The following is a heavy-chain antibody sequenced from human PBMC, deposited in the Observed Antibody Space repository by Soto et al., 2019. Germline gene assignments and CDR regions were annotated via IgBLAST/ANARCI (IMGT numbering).Heavy chain of an antibody. D-gene: IGHD3-9*01. J-gene: IGHJ4*02. CDR2: INPKSGGT. CDR3: VRPDSTGYYSH. CDR1: GDTFTANY. Sequence: ASVKVSCKASGDTFTANYIHWVRQAPGQGFEWMGWINPKSGGTKYPQKFQGRVTMTRDTSLSTVYMTLASLKASDTAMYYCVRPDSTGYYSHWGQGTPVTVSS. V-gene: IGHV1-2*02.